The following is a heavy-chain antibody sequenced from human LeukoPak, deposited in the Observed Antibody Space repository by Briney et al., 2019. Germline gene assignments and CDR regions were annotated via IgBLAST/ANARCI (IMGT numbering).Heavy chain of an antibody. D-gene: IGHD1-26*01. CDR3: ARVVSGSYYGEFDY. V-gene: IGHV1-2*02. Sequence: ASVKVSCKASGYTFTDYYLHWVRQAPGQGLEWMGWINPNSGGTNYAQKFQGRVTMARDTSISTAYMELSRLRSDDTAVYYCARVVSGSYYGEFDYWGQGTLVTVSS. CDR1: GYTFTDYY. CDR2: INPNSGGT. J-gene: IGHJ4*02.